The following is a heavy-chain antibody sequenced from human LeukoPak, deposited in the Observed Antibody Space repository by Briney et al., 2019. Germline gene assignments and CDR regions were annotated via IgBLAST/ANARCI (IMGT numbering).Heavy chain of an antibody. D-gene: IGHD2-2*01. CDR1: GGSFSGYY. CDR3: ASGICTSCLGWFDP. CDR2: INHSGST. J-gene: IGHJ5*02. V-gene: IGHV4-34*01. Sequence: PSETLSLTCAVYGGSFSGYYWSWIRQPPGKGLEWIGEINHSGSTNYNPSLKSRVTISVDTSKNQFSLKLSSVTAADTAVYYCASGICTSCLGWFDPWGQGTLVTVSS.